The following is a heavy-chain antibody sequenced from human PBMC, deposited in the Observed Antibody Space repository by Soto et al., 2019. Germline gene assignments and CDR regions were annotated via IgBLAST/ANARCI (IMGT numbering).Heavy chain of an antibody. CDR2: MSGSSSTT. CDR1: GFIFSNYA. J-gene: IGHJ4*02. D-gene: IGHD1-7*01. Sequence: LRLSCAASGFIFSNYAMSWVRQAPGGGLEWVSSMSGSSSTTYYADSVRGRFTISRDRSKNTLYLQMSSLRAEDTALYYCAKNQERELPRVIDFWGQGTLVTVSS. V-gene: IGHV3-23*01. CDR3: AKNQERELPRVIDF.